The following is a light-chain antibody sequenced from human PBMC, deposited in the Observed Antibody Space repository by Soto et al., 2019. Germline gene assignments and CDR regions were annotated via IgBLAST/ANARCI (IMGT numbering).Light chain of an antibody. Sequence: DIPMTQSPSSLSASVGDRVTITCQASQDISNHLNWYQQKPGKAPKLLIYDAFNLETGVPSRFSGGGSGTDFTFTISSLQPEDIATYYCQQYDNFPPFTFGPGTKVDIK. CDR3: QQYDNFPPFT. CDR1: QDISNH. J-gene: IGKJ3*01. V-gene: IGKV1-33*01. CDR2: DAF.